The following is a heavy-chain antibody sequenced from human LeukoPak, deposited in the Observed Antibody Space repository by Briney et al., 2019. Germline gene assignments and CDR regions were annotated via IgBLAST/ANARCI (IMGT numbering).Heavy chain of an antibody. D-gene: IGHD6-6*01. Sequence: KSSETLSLTCTVSGGSISTYYWSWIRQPPGKGLEWIGYIYHSGSTKYNPSLKSRVTISVDTSKNQFSLKLNSVTAADTAVYYCARFPRYWGQGTLVIVSS. J-gene: IGHJ4*02. CDR2: IYHSGST. V-gene: IGHV4-59*01. CDR3: ARFPRY. CDR1: GGSISTYY.